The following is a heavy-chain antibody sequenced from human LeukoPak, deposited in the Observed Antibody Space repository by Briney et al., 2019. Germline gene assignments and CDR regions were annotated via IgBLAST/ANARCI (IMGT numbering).Heavy chain of an antibody. CDR1: GGTFSSYA. Sequence: GASVKVSCKASGGTFSSYAISWVRQAPGQGLEWMGGIIPIFGTANYAQKFQGRVTITADESMSTAYMELSSLRSEDTAVYYCALAARRGAFDYWGQGTLVTVSS. CDR3: ALAARRGAFDY. D-gene: IGHD6-6*01. CDR2: IIPIFGTA. V-gene: IGHV1-69*13. J-gene: IGHJ4*02.